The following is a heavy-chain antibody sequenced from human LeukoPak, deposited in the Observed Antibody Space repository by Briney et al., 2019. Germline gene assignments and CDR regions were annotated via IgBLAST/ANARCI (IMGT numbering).Heavy chain of an antibody. CDR2: ISAYNGNT. J-gene: IGHJ5*02. CDR1: GYTFTSYG. CDR3: ARIFLSVVAPKRWFDP. D-gene: IGHD4-23*01. V-gene: IGHV1-18*01. Sequence: ASVKVSCKASGYTFTSYGISWVRQAPGQGLEWMGWISAYNGNTNYAQKLQGRVTMTTDTSTSTAYMELRSLRSDDTAVYYCARIFLSVVAPKRWFDPWGQGTVVTVSS.